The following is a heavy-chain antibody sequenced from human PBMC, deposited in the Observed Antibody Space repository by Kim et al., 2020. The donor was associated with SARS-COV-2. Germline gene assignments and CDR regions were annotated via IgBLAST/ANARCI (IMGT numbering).Heavy chain of an antibody. CDR3: ATELEHRNWVYDPDI. D-gene: IGHD1-1*01. CDR2: ITSSASSI. J-gene: IGHJ6*02. V-gene: IGHV3-21*03. CDR1: GFSFSLYT. Sequence: GGSLRLSCAASGFSFSLYTMNWVRQAPGKGLEWVAAITSSASSIYYAYSVQGRFTISRDNAKNSLYLQMDSLRVEDTGVYYCATELEHRNWVYDPDIWG.